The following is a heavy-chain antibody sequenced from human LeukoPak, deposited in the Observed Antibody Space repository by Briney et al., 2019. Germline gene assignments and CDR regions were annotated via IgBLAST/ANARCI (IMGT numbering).Heavy chain of an antibody. J-gene: IGHJ6*02. CDR1: GYSISSGYF. CDR3: ARVEVTPYYYYGMDV. D-gene: IGHD2-21*02. CDR2: IYYSGST. V-gene: IGHV4-30-4*01. Sequence: PSETLSLTCTVSGYSISSGYFWGWIRQPPGKGLEWIGYIYYSGSTYYNPSLKSRVTISVDTSKNQFSLKLSSVTAADTAVYYCARVEVTPYYYYGMDVWGQGTTVTVSS.